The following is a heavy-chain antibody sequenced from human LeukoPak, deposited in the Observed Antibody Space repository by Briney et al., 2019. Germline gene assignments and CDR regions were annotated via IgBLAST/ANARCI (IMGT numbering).Heavy chain of an antibody. V-gene: IGHV1-2*02. D-gene: IGHD3-10*01. CDR2: INPNSGGT. CDR3: ARDLDYYGSGSFFNI. CDR1: GYTFTAYS. Sequence: ASVKVSCKASGYTFTAYSMHWVRQAPGQGLEWMGWINPNSGGTNYAQRFQGRVTMTRDTSITTAYMELSRLRSDDTAVYYCARDLDYYGSGSFFNIWGQGTMVTVSS. J-gene: IGHJ3*02.